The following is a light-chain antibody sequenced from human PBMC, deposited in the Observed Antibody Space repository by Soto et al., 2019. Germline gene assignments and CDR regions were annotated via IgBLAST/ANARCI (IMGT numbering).Light chain of an antibody. CDR1: SSDVGTYNY. Sequence: QSVLSQPASVSGSPGQSITISCTGTSSDVGTYNYVSWYQHPPGKAPKLIIYEVSNRPSGVSNRFSGSKSGSTASLTISGLQAEDEADYHCTSYTRDTALVSGTGTKVTVL. V-gene: IGLV2-14*01. CDR2: EVS. J-gene: IGLJ1*01. CDR3: TSYTRDTALV.